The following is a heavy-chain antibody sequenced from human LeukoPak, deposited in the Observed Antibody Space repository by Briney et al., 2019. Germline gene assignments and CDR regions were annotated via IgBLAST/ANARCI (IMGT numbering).Heavy chain of an antibody. V-gene: IGHV3-15*01. Sequence: GGSLRLSCAVSGFTFRNASMSWVRQAPGKGLEWVGRIKGKTGGGTTDYAAPVKGRFTISRDDSKNTLYLQMNSLTTEDTAVYFCAHRDTTMVRVDYWGRGTLVTVSS. J-gene: IGHJ4*02. D-gene: IGHD5-18*01. CDR2: IKGKTGGGTT. CDR3: AHRDTTMVRVDY. CDR1: GFTFRNAS.